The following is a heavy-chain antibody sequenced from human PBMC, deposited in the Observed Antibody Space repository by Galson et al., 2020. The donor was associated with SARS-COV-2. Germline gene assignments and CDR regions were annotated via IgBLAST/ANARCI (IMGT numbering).Heavy chain of an antibody. CDR3: ARGGSRPIMAFDYYYFYMDV. J-gene: IGHJ6*03. Sequence: SETLSLTCAVSGGSFSDHSWTWVRQPPGRGLEWLGEIGHRGRTTYSPSPKSRVFMPVDTSKNQFSLKVRSVTAADTAVYYCARGGSRPIMAFDYYYFYMDVWGKGTTVTVSS. V-gene: IGHV4-34*01. CDR1: GGSFSDHS. CDR2: IGHRGRT. D-gene: IGHD3-10*01.